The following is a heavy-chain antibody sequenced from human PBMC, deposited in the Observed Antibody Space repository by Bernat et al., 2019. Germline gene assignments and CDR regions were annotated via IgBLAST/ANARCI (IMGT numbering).Heavy chain of an antibody. V-gene: IGHV3-30-3*01. Sequence: QVQLVESGGGVVQPGRSLRLSCAASGFTFSSYAMHWVRQAPGKGLEWVAVISYDGSNKYYADSVKGRFTISRDNSKNTLYLQMNSLRAEDTAVYYCERGDDYDFWSGYHVFDYWGQGTLVTVSS. CDR3: ERGDDYDFWSGYHVFDY. CDR1: GFTFSSYA. D-gene: IGHD3-3*01. J-gene: IGHJ4*02. CDR2: ISYDGSNK.